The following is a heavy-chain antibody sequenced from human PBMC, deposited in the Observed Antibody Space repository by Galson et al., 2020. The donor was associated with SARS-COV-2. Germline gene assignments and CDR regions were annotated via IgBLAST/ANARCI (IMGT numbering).Heavy chain of an antibody. CDR3: ARDGYYDSSGYYRRGSLDY. V-gene: IGHV4-59*01. D-gene: IGHD3-22*01. J-gene: IGHJ4*02. CDR1: GGSISSYY. Sequence: ETSETLSLTCTVPGGSISSYYWSWIRQPPGKGLEWIGYIYSSGRTNSNPSLKSRFTISVDTSKNQFSLKLSSVTAADTAVYYCARDGYYDSSGYYRRGSLDYWGQGTLVTVSS. CDR2: IYSSGRT.